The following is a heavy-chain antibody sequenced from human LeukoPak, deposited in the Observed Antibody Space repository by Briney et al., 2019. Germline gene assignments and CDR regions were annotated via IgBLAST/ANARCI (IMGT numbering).Heavy chain of an antibody. Sequence: HPGGSLRLSCAASGFTFSSYAMSWVRQAPGKGLEWVSAISGSGGSTYYADSVKGRFTISRDNSKNTLYLQMNSLRAEDTAVYYCAKDGSKYYYDSSGWATTGLGIVNGYFDLWGRGTLVTVSS. D-gene: IGHD3-22*01. V-gene: IGHV3-23*01. CDR1: GFTFSSYA. CDR3: AKDGSKYYYDSSGWATTGLGIVNGYFDL. CDR2: ISGSGGST. J-gene: IGHJ2*01.